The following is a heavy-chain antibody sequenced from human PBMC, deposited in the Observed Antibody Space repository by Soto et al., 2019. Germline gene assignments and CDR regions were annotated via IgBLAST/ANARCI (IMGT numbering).Heavy chain of an antibody. D-gene: IGHD6-13*01. V-gene: IGHV4-34*01. CDR3: ARSRSSRWSGMYYYYYGMDV. J-gene: IGHJ6*02. Sequence: SETLSLTCAVYGGSLSGYYWSWIRQPPGKGLEWIGEINHSGSTNYNPSLKSRVTISVDTSKNQFSLKLSSVTAADTAVYYCARSRSSRWSGMYYYYYGMDVWGQGTTVTVSS. CDR2: INHSGST. CDR1: GGSLSGYY.